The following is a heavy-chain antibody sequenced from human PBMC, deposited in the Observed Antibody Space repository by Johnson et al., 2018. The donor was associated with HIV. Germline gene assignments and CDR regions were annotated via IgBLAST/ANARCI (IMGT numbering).Heavy chain of an antibody. CDR3: ARQTLRAFDI. Sequence: QVQVLESGGGLVQPGGSLRLSCAASGFTFSSYAMHWVRQAPGKGLEWVAVIAYDGSNKYYADSVKGRFTISRDNSKNKLYLQMNSLRAEDTAVYYCARQTLRAFDIWGQGTMVTVSS. J-gene: IGHJ3*02. V-gene: IGHV3-30-3*01. CDR1: GFTFSSYA. CDR2: IAYDGSNK.